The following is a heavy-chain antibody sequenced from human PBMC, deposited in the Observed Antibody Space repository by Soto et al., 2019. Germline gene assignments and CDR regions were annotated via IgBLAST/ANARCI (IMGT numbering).Heavy chain of an antibody. CDR3: AKDRGGSYTSGYYYGMDV. J-gene: IGHJ6*02. Sequence: PGGSLRLSCAASGFTFNNYGMHWVRQAPGKGLEWVAVISYDGNDNYYANSVKGRFTISRDNSKNTLYLQMNSLRAEDTAVYYCAKDRGGSYTSGYYYGMDVWGQGTTVTVSS. V-gene: IGHV3-30*18. CDR1: GFTFNNYG. CDR2: ISYDGNDN. D-gene: IGHD1-26*01.